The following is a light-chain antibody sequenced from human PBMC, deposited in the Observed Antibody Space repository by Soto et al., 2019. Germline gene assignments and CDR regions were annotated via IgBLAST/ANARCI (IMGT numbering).Light chain of an antibody. CDR2: GAS. CDR1: QSVSSNY. Sequence: EIVLTQSPGTLSLSPGERATLSCRASQSVSSNYLAWYQQKPGQAPRLLIYGASSRATGIPDRFSGSGSGTDSTLTISRLEPEDFAVYHCQQYGSSHLTFGGGTKVEIK. J-gene: IGKJ4*01. CDR3: QQYGSSHLT. V-gene: IGKV3-20*01.